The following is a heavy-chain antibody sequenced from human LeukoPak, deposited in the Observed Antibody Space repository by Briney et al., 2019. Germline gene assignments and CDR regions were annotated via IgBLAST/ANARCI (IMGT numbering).Heavy chain of an antibody. CDR2: IKPDGSEK. D-gene: IGHD5-12*01. V-gene: IGHV3-7*03. Sequence: GGSLRLSCAASGFTFSSYWMTWVRQAPGKGLEWVANIKPDGSEKYYVDSVRGRFTISRDNAKNSLYLQMDSLRAEDTAVYYCARAEGATMLDYWGQGTLVTVSS. CDR1: GFTFSSYW. J-gene: IGHJ4*02. CDR3: ARAEGATMLDY.